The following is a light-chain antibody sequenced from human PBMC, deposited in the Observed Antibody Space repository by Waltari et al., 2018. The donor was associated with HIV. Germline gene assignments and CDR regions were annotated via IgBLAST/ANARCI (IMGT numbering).Light chain of an antibody. Sequence: QSALTQPASVSGSPGQSITISCPGTSSDVGGYNYVSWYQPHPGKAPKLMIYEVSNRPSGVSNRFSGSKSGNTASLTISGLQAEDEADYYCSSYTSSSTLRVFGGGTKLTVL. J-gene: IGLJ2*01. CDR2: EVS. CDR3: SSYTSSSTLRV. V-gene: IGLV2-14*01. CDR1: SSDVGGYNY.